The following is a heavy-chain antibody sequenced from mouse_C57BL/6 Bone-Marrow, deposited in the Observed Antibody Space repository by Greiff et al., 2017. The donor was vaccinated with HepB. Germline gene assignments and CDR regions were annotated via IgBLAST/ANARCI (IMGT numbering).Heavy chain of an antibody. D-gene: IGHD2-5*01. CDR2: IYPGDGDT. V-gene: IGHV1-82*01. J-gene: IGHJ2*01. Sequence: QVQLQQSGPELVKPGASVKISCKASGYAFSSSWMNWVKQRPGKGLEWIGRIYPGDGDTNYNEKFKGKATLTADKSSSTAYMELRSLTSEDSAVYFCRYSNYFDYWGQGTTLTVSS. CDR3: RYSNYFDY. CDR1: GYAFSSSW.